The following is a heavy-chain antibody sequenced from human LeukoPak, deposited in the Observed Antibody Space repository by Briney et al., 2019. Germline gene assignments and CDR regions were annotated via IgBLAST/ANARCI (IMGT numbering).Heavy chain of an antibody. CDR2: ISYDGSNK. V-gene: IGHV3-30*18. J-gene: IGHJ6*02. D-gene: IGHD3-10*01. CDR1: EFTFSSYD. CDR3: AKSPMGDYYGSGYYYYYGMDV. Sequence: GGSLRLSCAASEFTFSSYDIHWVRQAPGKGLEWVAVISYDGSNKYYADSVKGRFTISRDNSKNTLYLQMNSLRAEDTAVYYCAKSPMGDYYGSGYYYYYGMDVWGQGTTVTVSS.